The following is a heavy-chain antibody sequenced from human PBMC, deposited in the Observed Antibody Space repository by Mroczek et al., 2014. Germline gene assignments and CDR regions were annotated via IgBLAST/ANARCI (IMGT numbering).Heavy chain of an antibody. D-gene: IGHD2-2*01. J-gene: IGHJ6*03. V-gene: IGHV3-33*01. CDR1: GFTFSSYG. CDR3: ARVDWEYQLLPYYYYYYMDV. CDR2: IWYDGSNK. Sequence: QVQLQESGGGVVQPGRSLRLSCAASGFTFSSYGMHWVRQAPGKGLEWVAVIWYDGSNKYYADSVKGRFTISRDNSKNTLYLQMNSLRAEDTAVYYCARVDWEYQLLPYYYYYYMDVWGKGTTVTVSS.